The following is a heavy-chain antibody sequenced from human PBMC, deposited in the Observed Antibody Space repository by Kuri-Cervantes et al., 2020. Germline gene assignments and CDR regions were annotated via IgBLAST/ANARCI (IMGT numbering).Heavy chain of an antibody. D-gene: IGHD3-3*01. CDR2: ISGSGGST. J-gene: IGHJ6*03. V-gene: IGHV3-23*01. CDR1: GFTFSSYA. Sequence: GGSLRLSCAASGFTFSSYAMSWVRQAPGKGLEWVSAISGSGGSTYYADSVKGRFTISRDNSKNTLYLQMNSLRAEDTAVYYCARDKGTDVLRFLEWSRTMDVWGKGTTVTVSS. CDR3: ARDKGTDVLRFLEWSRTMDV.